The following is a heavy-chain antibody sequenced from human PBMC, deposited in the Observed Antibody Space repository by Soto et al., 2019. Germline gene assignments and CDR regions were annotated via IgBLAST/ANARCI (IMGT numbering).Heavy chain of an antibody. CDR2: IIPIFGTA. CDR1: GGTFSSYA. J-gene: IGHJ4*02. Sequence: SVKVSCKASGGTFSSYAISWVRQAPGQGLEWMGGIIPIFGTANYAQKFQGRVTITADESTSTAYMELSGLRSEDTAVYYCARESSQRGTAMDWGQGTLVTVSS. V-gene: IGHV1-69*13. CDR3: ARESSQRGTAMD. D-gene: IGHD5-18*01.